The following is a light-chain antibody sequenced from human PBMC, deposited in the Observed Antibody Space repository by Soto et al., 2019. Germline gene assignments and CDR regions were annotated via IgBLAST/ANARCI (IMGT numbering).Light chain of an antibody. J-gene: IGLJ1*01. Sequence: QSVLTQPASVSGSPGQSITISCTGTSSDVGSYNLVSWYQQHPGKAPKLMIYEGTKRPSGVSDRFSGSRSGNMASLTISGLQDEDEADYYCCSYASSTTYVLGTGTKLTVL. CDR2: EGT. CDR1: SSDVGSYNL. V-gene: IGLV2-23*01. CDR3: CSYASSTTYV.